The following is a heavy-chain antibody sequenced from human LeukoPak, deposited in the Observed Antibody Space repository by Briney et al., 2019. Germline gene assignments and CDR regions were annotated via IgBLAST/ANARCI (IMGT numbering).Heavy chain of an antibody. V-gene: IGHV4-34*01. D-gene: IGHD6-19*01. CDR1: GGSFSGYY. J-gene: IGHJ2*01. CDR2: INHSGST. Sequence: SETLTLTCAVYGGSFSGYYWSWIRQPPGKGLEWIGEINHSGSTNYNPSLKSRVTISVDTSKNQFSLKLSSVTAADTAVYYCARGGQWLGVGPNWYFDLWGGGTPVTVSS. CDR3: ARGGQWLGVGPNWYFDL.